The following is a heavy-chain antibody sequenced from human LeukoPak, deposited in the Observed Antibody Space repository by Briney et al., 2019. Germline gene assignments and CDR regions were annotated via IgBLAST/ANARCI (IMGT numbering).Heavy chain of an antibody. CDR3: ARDLLVNSWFDP. Sequence: GGSLRLSCAASGFTFDDYGMSWVRQAPGKGLEWVSGINWNGGSTGYADSVKGRFTISRDNAKNTLYLQMNSLRAEDTAVYYCARDLLVNSWFDPWGQGTLVTVSS. V-gene: IGHV3-20*04. D-gene: IGHD6-13*01. CDR2: INWNGGST. CDR1: GFTFDDYG. J-gene: IGHJ5*02.